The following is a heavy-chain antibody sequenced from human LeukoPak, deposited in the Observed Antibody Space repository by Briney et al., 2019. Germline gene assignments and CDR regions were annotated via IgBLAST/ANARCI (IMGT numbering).Heavy chain of an antibody. Sequence: PGGSLRLSCAASGFTFSSYWMHWVRQAPGKGLVLVSRISGDGSSTIYEDSVKGRFTISRDNAKNSLSLQMNSLRDEDTAVYYCARDRPYYGSGSYYHDYWGQGTLITVSS. CDR1: GFTFSSYW. CDR3: ARDRPYYGSGSYYHDY. D-gene: IGHD3-10*01. V-gene: IGHV3-74*01. CDR2: ISGDGSST. J-gene: IGHJ4*02.